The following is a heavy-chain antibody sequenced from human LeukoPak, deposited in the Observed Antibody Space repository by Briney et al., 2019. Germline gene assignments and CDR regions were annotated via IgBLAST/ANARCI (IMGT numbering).Heavy chain of an antibody. D-gene: IGHD2-15*01. Sequence: ASVKVSCKAFGYTFTNYGISRVRQAPGQGREWMGCISGYNGNTNYAQKLQGRVTMTTDTSTRTAYMELRSLRSDDTAVYYCARVAPNRRYCSGGSCLNYFDYWGQGTLVTVSS. V-gene: IGHV1-18*01. J-gene: IGHJ4*02. CDR2: ISGYNGNT. CDR3: ARVAPNRRYCSGGSCLNYFDY. CDR1: GYTFTNYG.